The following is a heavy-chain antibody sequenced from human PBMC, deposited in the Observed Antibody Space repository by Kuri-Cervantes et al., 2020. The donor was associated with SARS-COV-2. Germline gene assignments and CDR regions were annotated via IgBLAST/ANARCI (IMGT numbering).Heavy chain of an antibody. CDR2: ITSSSYYI. V-gene: IGHV3-21*01. D-gene: IGHD1-1*01. CDR3: VRDGDHWNFDY. J-gene: IGHJ4*02. CDR1: GFTFTSYS. Sequence: GESLKISCAASGFTFTSYSVNWVRQAPGKGLEWVSSITSSSYYIYYADSVKGRFTLSRDNAKNMLFLQMNSLRAEDTAVYYCVRDGDHWNFDYWGQGTLVTVSS.